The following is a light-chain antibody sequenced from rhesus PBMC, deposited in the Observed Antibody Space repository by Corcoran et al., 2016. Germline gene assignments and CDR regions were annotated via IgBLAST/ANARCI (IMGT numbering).Light chain of an antibody. Sequence: DIQMTQSPSSLSASVGDTVTITCRASQGISIYLNWFQQKPGKAPKLLIYDASSLESGFPSRFSGSGSGTDFTLTISSLQPEDFAAYYCLQHNSYPFSFGPGTKLDI. CDR2: DAS. CDR1: QGISIY. J-gene: IGKJ3*01. CDR3: LQHNSYPFS. V-gene: IGKV1-28*03.